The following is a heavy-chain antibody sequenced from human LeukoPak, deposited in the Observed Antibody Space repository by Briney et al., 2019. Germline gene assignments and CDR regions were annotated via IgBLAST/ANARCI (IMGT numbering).Heavy chain of an antibody. Sequence: ASVKVSCKASGYTFTSYDINWVRQATGQGLQWMGWMNPNSGNTGYAQKFQGRVTMTRNTSISTAYMELSSLRSDDTAVYYCARDQSSFNWFDPWGQGTLVTVSS. CDR1: GYTFTSYD. CDR2: MNPNSGNT. D-gene: IGHD1-26*01. V-gene: IGHV1-8*01. CDR3: ARDQSSFNWFDP. J-gene: IGHJ5*02.